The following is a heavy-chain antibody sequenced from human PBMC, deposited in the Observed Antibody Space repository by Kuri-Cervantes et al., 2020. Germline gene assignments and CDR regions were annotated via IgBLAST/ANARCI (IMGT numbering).Heavy chain of an antibody. V-gene: IGHV3-11*04. CDR3: ARGETYDSSGYHLDY. D-gene: IGHD3-22*01. CDR1: GFTFSDYY. Sequence: GESLKISCAASGFTFSDYYMSWIRQAPGKGLEWVSYISSSGSTIYYADSVKGRFTISRDNAKNSLYLQMNSLRAEDTAVYYCARGETYDSSGYHLDYWGQGTLVTVSS. J-gene: IGHJ4*02. CDR2: ISSSGSTI.